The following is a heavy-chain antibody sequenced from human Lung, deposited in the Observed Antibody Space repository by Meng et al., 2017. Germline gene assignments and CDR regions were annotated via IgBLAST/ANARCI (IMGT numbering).Heavy chain of an antibody. Sequence: EVQLLESGGGLVQPGGSPRLSCVASGLTFSSYAMTWVRQDPGKGLEWVSSISGSGGSTYYADSVRGRFTISRDNSKNTVYLQMNSLRAEDTAIYYCVRRIEYSSSSGYWGQGTLVTVSS. CDR1: GLTFSSYA. CDR3: VRRIEYSSSSGY. D-gene: IGHD6-6*01. J-gene: IGHJ4*02. CDR2: ISGSGGST. V-gene: IGHV3-23*01.